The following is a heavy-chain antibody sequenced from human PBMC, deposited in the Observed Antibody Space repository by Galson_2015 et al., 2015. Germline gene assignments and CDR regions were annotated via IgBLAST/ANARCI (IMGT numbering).Heavy chain of an antibody. CDR1: GFTFSSYS. Sequence: SLRLSCAASGFTFSSYSMNWVRQAPGKGLEWVSSISSSSSYIYYADSVKGRFTISRDNAKNSLYLQMNSLRAEDTAVYYCARDFPLSLDYGDYESYYYYMDVWGKGTTVTVSS. CDR3: ARDFPLSLDYGDYESYYYYMDV. J-gene: IGHJ6*03. D-gene: IGHD4-17*01. V-gene: IGHV3-21*01. CDR2: ISSSSSYI.